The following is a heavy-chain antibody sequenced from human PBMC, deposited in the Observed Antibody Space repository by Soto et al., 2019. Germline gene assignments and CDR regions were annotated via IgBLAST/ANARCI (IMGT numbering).Heavy chain of an antibody. Sequence: TSETLSLTCAVYGGSFSGYYWSWIRQPPGKGLEWIGEINHSGSTNYNPSLKSRVTISVDTSKNQFSLKLSSVTAADTAVYYCARGSPLASYDSSGYYFDYWGQGTLVTVSS. CDR3: ARGSPLASYDSSGYYFDY. CDR1: GGSFSGYY. D-gene: IGHD3-22*01. J-gene: IGHJ4*02. CDR2: INHSGST. V-gene: IGHV4-34*01.